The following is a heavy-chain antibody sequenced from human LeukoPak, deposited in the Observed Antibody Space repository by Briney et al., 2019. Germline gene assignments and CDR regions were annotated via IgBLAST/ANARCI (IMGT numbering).Heavy chain of an antibody. V-gene: IGHV1-18*01. CDR3: ARGGVILGATFYYNGMDV. CDR1: GYSFSTYG. Sequence: ASVKLSCKASGYSFSTYGINWVRQAPGQGLEWMGWISGYNGNTNYPQKLQGRVSMTTDTSTSTAYMELRSLRSDDTAVYYCARGGVILGATFYYNGMDVWGQGTTVTVSS. CDR2: ISGYNGNT. D-gene: IGHD1-26*01. J-gene: IGHJ6*02.